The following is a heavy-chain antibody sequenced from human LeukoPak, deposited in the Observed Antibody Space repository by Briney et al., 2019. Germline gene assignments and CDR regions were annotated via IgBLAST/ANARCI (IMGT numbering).Heavy chain of an antibody. D-gene: IGHD3-16*02. V-gene: IGHV3-30*03. CDR2: ISYDGSNK. J-gene: IGHJ4*02. CDR1: GFTFSSYG. CDR3: AIGSYLGY. Sequence: PGGSLRLSCAASGFTFSSYGMHWVRLAPGKGLEWVAVISYDGSNKYYADSVKGRFTISRDNSKNTLYLQMNSLRAEDTAVYYCAIGSYLGYWGQGTLVTVSS.